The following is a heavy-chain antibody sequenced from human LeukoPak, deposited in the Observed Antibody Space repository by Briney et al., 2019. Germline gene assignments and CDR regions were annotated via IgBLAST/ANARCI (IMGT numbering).Heavy chain of an antibody. CDR3: ARGPYGDYDDSYYFDY. J-gene: IGHJ4*03. D-gene: IGHD4-17*01. Sequence: GGSLRLSCAASGFTFSSYAMHWVRQAPGKGLEWVAVISYDGSNKYYADSVKGRFTISRDNSKNTLYLQMNSLRAEDTAVYYCARGPYGDYDDSYYFDYWGLGTTVTVSS. V-gene: IGHV3-30-3*01. CDR1: GFTFSSYA. CDR2: ISYDGSNK.